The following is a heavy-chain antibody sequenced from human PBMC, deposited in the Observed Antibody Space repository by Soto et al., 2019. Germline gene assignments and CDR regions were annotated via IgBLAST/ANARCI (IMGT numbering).Heavy chain of an antibody. CDR2: IFPGDTPV. Sequence: EMQLVQSGAEVKKPGESLKISCKGSGYSFTSYWIGWVRQMPGKGPEWMGIIFPGDTTIFPGDTPVKYSPSFQGRVIISADKSISTSFLQWTSLEASDTATYYCARQERNTVSTGHGAFDIWGQGTLVTVSS. D-gene: IGHD4-17*01. CDR1: GYSFTSYW. J-gene: IGHJ3*02. V-gene: IGHV5-51*01. CDR3: ARQERNTVSTGHGAFDI.